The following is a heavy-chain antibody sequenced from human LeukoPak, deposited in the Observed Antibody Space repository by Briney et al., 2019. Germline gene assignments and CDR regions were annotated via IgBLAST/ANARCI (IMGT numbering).Heavy chain of an antibody. CDR1: GGTFSSYA. CDR3: ARDGFAYCTSTTCDRFFDY. Sequence: SVKVSCKASGGTFSSYAISWVRQAPGQGLEWMGGIIPIFGTANYAQKFQGRVTITTDESTSTAYMELSSLRSEDTAVYYCARDGFAYCTSTTCDRFFDYWGQGTLVTASS. V-gene: IGHV1-69*05. J-gene: IGHJ4*02. CDR2: IIPIFGTA. D-gene: IGHD2-2*02.